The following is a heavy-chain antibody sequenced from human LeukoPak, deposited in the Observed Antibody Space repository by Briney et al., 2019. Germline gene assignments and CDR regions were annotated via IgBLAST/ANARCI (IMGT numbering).Heavy chain of an antibody. CDR2: INHSEST. V-gene: IGHV4-34*01. CDR1: GGSFSGYY. CDR3: ARLDTAQYIDY. Sequence: SETLSLTCAVYGGSFSGYYWSWIRQPPGKGLEWIGEINHSESTNYNPSLKSRVTISVDTSKNQFSLKLSSVTAADTAVYYCARLDTAQYIDYWGQGTLVTVSS. J-gene: IGHJ4*02. D-gene: IGHD5-18*01.